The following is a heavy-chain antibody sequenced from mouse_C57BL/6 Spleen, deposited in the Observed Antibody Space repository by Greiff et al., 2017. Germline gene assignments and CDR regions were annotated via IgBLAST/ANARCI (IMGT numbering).Heavy chain of an antibody. J-gene: IGHJ3*01. CDR1: GYTFTSYW. Sequence: QVQLQQPGAELVRPGSSVKLSCKASGYTFTSYWMHWVKQRPIQGLEWIGNIDPSDSETHYNQKFKDKATLTVDKSSSTAYMQLSSLTSEDSAVYYCARGITTDAWFAYWGQGTLVTVSA. CDR3: ARGITTDAWFAY. V-gene: IGHV1-52*01. D-gene: IGHD1-1*01. CDR2: IDPSDSET.